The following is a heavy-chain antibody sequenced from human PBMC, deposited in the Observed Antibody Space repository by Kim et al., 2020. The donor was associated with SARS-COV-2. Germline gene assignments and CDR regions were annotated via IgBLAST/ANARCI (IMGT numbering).Heavy chain of an antibody. CDR3: ATAPAVVVVAATPDYYYGMDV. CDR2: FDPEDGET. CDR1: GYTLTELS. Sequence: ASVKVSCKVSGYTLTELSMHWVRQAPGKGLEWMGGFDPEDGETIYAQKFQGRVTITEDTSTDTAYMELSSLRSEDTAVYYCATAPAVVVVAATPDYYYGMDVWGQGTTVTVSS. D-gene: IGHD2-15*01. J-gene: IGHJ6*02. V-gene: IGHV1-24*01.